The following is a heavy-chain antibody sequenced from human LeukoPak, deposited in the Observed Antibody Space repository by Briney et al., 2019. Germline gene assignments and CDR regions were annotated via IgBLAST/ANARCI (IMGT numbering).Heavy chain of an antibody. CDR3: ARGYYDFWSGSALYYYGMDV. Sequence: SQTLSLTCTVSGGSISSGSYYWSWIRQPAGKGLEWIGRIYTSGSTNYNPPLKSRVTISVDTSKNQFSLKLSSVTAADTAVYYCARGYYDFWSGSALYYYGMDVWGQGTTVTVSS. J-gene: IGHJ6*02. CDR2: IYTSGST. V-gene: IGHV4-61*02. D-gene: IGHD3-3*01. CDR1: GGSISSGSYY.